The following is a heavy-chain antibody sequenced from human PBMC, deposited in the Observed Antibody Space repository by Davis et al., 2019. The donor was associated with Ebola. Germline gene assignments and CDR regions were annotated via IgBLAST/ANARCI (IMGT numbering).Heavy chain of an antibody. CDR2: INHSGST. Sequence: ESLKISCEVSGFIFSSYAMTWVRQAPGKGLEWIGEINHSGSTNSNPSLKSRVTISVDTSKNQFSLKLSSVTAADTAVYYCARVRVSRFDPWGQGTLVTVSS. CDR3: ARVRVSRFDP. CDR1: GFIFSSYA. J-gene: IGHJ5*02. V-gene: IGHV4-34*01.